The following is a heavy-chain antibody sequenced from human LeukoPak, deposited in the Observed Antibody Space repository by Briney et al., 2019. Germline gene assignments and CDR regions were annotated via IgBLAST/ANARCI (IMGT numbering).Heavy chain of an antibody. J-gene: IGHJ4*02. D-gene: IGHD5-18*01. CDR3: ARDWSQLAFDY. V-gene: IGHV3-30-3*01. CDR2: ISYDGSNK. CDR1: GFNFSSYA. Sequence: GGSLRLSCAASGFNFSSYAMHWVRQAPGKGLERVAVISYDGSNKYYADSVKGRFTISRDNSKNTLYLQMNSLRAEDTAVYYCARDWSQLAFDYWGQGTLVTVSS.